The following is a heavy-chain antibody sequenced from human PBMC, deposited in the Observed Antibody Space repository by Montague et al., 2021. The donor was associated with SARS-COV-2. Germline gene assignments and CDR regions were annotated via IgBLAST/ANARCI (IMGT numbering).Heavy chain of an antibody. CDR3: ASYNPVLWFWEADAWEI. V-gene: IGHV4-4*07. Sequence: SETLSLSCTVSGGSISSYYWSWIRQPAGKGLEWIGRIYTSGSTNYNPSLKSRVTMSVDTSKNQFSLKLSSVTAADTAVYYCASYNPVLWFWEADAWEIWGQGTMVTVSS. D-gene: IGHD3-10*01. CDR1: GGSISSYY. J-gene: IGHJ3*02. CDR2: IYTSGST.